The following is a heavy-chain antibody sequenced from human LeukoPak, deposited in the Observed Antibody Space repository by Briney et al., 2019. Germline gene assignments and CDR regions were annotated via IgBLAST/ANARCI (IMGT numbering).Heavy chain of an antibody. CDR2: INPDGNKK. CDR1: GFTFSTYC. J-gene: IGHJ4*02. D-gene: IGHD5-18*01. Sequence: PGGPLRLSCAASGFTFSTYCMHWVRQAPGKGLEWVASINPDGNKKYSADSVKGRLTISRDNAENSLYLQMNSLRVEDTAFYYCARDLAYSRLDYWGQGMLVTVSS. V-gene: IGHV3-7*01. CDR3: ARDLAYSRLDY.